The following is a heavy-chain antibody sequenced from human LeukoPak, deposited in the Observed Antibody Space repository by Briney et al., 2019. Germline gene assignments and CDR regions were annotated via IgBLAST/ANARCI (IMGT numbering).Heavy chain of an antibody. Sequence: EGSLRLSCAASGFTFSSYGMHWVRQAPGKGLEWVAVISYDGSNKYYADSVKGRFTISRDNARNSLYLQMNSLRAEDTAVYYCAARSSRDDSSGHALDPWGQGTLVTVSS. CDR1: GFTFSSYG. V-gene: IGHV3-30*03. D-gene: IGHD3-22*01. CDR2: ISYDGSNK. J-gene: IGHJ5*02. CDR3: AARSSRDDSSGHALDP.